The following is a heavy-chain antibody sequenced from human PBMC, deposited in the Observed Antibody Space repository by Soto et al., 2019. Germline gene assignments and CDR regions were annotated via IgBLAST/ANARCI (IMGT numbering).Heavy chain of an antibody. J-gene: IGHJ4*02. CDR1: GGSISSYY. Sequence: QVQLQESGPGLVKPSETLSIMCTVSGGSISSYYWSWIRQPPGKGLEWIGYIYYSGSTNYNPSLKSRVTISVDTSKNQFSLKLSSVTAADTAVYYCARERRDGYKHYFDYWGQGTLVTVSS. V-gene: IGHV4-59*01. CDR3: ARERRDGYKHYFDY. D-gene: IGHD5-12*01. CDR2: IYYSGST.